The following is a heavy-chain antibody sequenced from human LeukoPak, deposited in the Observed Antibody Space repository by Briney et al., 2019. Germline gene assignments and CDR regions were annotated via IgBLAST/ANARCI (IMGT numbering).Heavy chain of an antibody. CDR2: ISGSGGST. D-gene: IGHD3-9*01. Sequence: GGSLRLSCAASGFTFNNYAMSWVRQAPGKGLEWVSAISGSGGSTYYADSVKGRFTISRDNSKNTLYLQMNSLRAEGTAVYYCASLLRYFDRSNWFDPWGQGTLVTVSS. J-gene: IGHJ5*02. CDR3: ASLLRYFDRSNWFDP. V-gene: IGHV3-23*01. CDR1: GFTFNNYA.